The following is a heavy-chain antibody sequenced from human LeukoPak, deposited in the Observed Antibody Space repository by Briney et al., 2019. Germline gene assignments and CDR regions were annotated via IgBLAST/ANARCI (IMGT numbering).Heavy chain of an antibody. CDR3: ARVYGSGSYYNGYYYYYMDV. CDR1: GGSISSSSYY. V-gene: IGHV4-39*01. D-gene: IGHD3-10*01. Sequence: SETLSLTCTVSGGSISSSSYYWGWIRQPPGKGLEWIGSIYYSGSTYYNPSLKSRVTISVDTSKNQFSLKLSSVTAADTAVYYCARVYGSGSYYNGYYYYYMDVWGKGTTVTVSS. CDR2: IYYSGST. J-gene: IGHJ6*03.